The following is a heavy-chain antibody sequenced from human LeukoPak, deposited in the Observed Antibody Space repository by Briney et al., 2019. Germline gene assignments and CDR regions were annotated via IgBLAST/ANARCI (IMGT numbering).Heavy chain of an antibody. Sequence: SQTLSLTCAISGDSVSSNSAAWNWIRQSPSRGLEWLGRTYYRSKWYNDYAVSVKSRITINPDTSKNQFSLQLNSVTPEDTAVYYCARDRPGPSSSWKKDAFDIWGQGTMVTVSS. CDR2: TYYRSKWYN. J-gene: IGHJ3*02. CDR3: ARDRPGPSSSWKKDAFDI. V-gene: IGHV6-1*01. D-gene: IGHD6-13*01. CDR1: GDSVSSNSAA.